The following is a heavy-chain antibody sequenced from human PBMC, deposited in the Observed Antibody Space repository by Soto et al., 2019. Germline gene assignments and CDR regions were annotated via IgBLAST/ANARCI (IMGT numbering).Heavy chain of an antibody. V-gene: IGHV1-3*01. CDR2: INAGNGNT. CDR1: GYTFTSYA. CDR3: ARDRIRDILTGYYAGDY. J-gene: IGHJ4*02. D-gene: IGHD3-9*01. Sequence: QVQLVQSGAEVKKPGASVKVSCKASGYTFTSYAMHWVRQAPGQRLEWMGWINAGNGNTKYSQKFKGRVTITRDTSASTAYMELSSLRSEDTAVYYCARDRIRDILTGYYAGDYWGQGTLVTVSS.